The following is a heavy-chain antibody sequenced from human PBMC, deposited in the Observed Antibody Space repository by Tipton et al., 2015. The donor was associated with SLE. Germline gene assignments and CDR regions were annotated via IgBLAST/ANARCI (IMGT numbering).Heavy chain of an antibody. CDR2: IYTSGTT. V-gene: IGHV4-4*08. D-gene: IGHD2-21*01. Sequence: TLSLTCTVSGGSITGYYWSWIRQPPGKRLEWIGFIYTSGTTNYNPSLTSRVTISVDTSKSQFSLKLTSMTAADTAVYYCAKLFGSAYWYYMDVWGKGTTVTVS. CDR3: AKLFGSAYWYYMDV. J-gene: IGHJ6*03. CDR1: GGSITGYY.